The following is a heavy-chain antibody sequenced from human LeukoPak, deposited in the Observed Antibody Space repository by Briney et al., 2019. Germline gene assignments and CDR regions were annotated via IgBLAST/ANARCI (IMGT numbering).Heavy chain of an antibody. J-gene: IGHJ4*02. CDR1: GGSITTYS. Sequence: SETLSLTCTVSGGSITTYSWSWIRQPAGKGLELIGRIYASGSTTYNPSLKSRVAMSVDTSKNQFSVRLTSVAAADTAVYYCARSRGMGFDYWGQGTLVTVSS. D-gene: IGHD3-10*01. V-gene: IGHV4-4*07. CDR3: ARSRGMGFDY. CDR2: IYASGST.